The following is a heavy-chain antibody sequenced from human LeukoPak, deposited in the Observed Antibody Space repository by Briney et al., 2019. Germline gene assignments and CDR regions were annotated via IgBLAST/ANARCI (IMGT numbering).Heavy chain of an antibody. CDR3: ARGIPLRT. D-gene: IGHD2-21*01. V-gene: IGHV4-61*02. CDR1: GGSISSGSYY. CDR2: IYTSGST. J-gene: IGHJ5*02. Sequence: SETLSLTSTVSGGSISSGSYYWSWIRQPAGKGLEWIGRIYTSGSTNYNPSLKSRVTISVDTSKNQFSLKLSSVTAADTAVYYCARGIPLRTWGQGTLVTVSS.